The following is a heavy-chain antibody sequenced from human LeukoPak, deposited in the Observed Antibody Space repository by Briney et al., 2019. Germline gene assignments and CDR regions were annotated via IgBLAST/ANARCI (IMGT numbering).Heavy chain of an antibody. CDR3: ARDQKAVGTDFDY. V-gene: IGHV3-7*01. CDR1: GFTFSSYW. J-gene: IGHJ4*02. CDR2: IKQDGSEK. D-gene: IGHD6-13*01. Sequence: PGGSLRLSCAASGFTFSSYWMSWVRQAPGKGLEWVANIKQDGSEKYYVDSVKGRFTISRDNAKNSLYLQMDSLRAEDTAVYYCARDQKAVGTDFDYWGQGTLVTVSS.